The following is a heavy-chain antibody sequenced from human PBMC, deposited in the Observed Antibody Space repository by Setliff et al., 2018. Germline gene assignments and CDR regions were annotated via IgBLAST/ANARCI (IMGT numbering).Heavy chain of an antibody. Sequence: GGSLRLSCAASGFTFSSYWMSWVRQAPGKGMEWVANIKQDGSEKYYVDSVKGRFTISRDNAKNSLYLQMNSLRAEDTAVYYCARDLGYDFWSGYDYYFDYWGQGTLVTVAS. CDR3: ARDLGYDFWSGYDYYFDY. CDR1: GFTFSSYW. CDR2: IKQDGSEK. D-gene: IGHD3-3*01. V-gene: IGHV3-7*01. J-gene: IGHJ4*02.